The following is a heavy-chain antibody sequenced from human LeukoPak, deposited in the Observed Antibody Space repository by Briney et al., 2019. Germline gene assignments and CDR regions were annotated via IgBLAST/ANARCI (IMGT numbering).Heavy chain of an antibody. J-gene: IGHJ4*02. Sequence: PSETLSLTCAVYGGSFSGDYWSWIRQPPGKGLEWVGEINHSGSTNYNPSLKSRVTISVDTSKNQFSLKLSSVTAADTAVYYCASKTYYYGSGSYYRYWGQGTLVTVSS. CDR3: ASKTYYYGSGSYYRY. CDR1: GGSFSGDY. V-gene: IGHV4-34*01. CDR2: INHSGST. D-gene: IGHD3-10*01.